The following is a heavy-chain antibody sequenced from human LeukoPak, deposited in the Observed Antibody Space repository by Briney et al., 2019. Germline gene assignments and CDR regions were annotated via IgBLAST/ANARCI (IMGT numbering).Heavy chain of an antibody. CDR2: IIPIFGTA. Sequence: SVKVSCKASGGTFSSYAISWVRQAPGEGLEWMGRIIPIFGTANYAQKLQDRLTITTDESTSTAYMELSSLRSEDTAVYYCARASHSSASPYYYYYYMDVWGKGTTVTVSS. J-gene: IGHJ6*03. CDR1: GGTFSSYA. V-gene: IGHV1-69*05. CDR3: ARASHSSASPYYYYYYMDV. D-gene: IGHD3-22*01.